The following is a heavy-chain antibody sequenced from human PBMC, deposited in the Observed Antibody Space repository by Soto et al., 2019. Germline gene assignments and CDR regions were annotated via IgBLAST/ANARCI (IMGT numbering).Heavy chain of an antibody. J-gene: IGHJ4*02. CDR1: GCSVSNSNYY. V-gene: IGHV4-39*01. Sequence: SEPLSLTCTVSGCSVSNSNYYWGWIRQSPGKVLEWIGSVYYRGRSYSKSSVKSRVTISVDTSKNQFSLNLNSVTASDTAVYYCVSQRTSVLTQAYFDYWGPGALVTVPQ. CDR2: VYYRGRS. CDR3: VSQRTSVLTQAYFDY. D-gene: IGHD2-8*01.